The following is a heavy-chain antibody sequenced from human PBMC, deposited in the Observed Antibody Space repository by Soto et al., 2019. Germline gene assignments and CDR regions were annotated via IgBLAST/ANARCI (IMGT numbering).Heavy chain of an antibody. CDR1: GGTFSSYA. D-gene: IGHD6-13*01. J-gene: IGHJ4*02. V-gene: IGHV1-69*01. CDR3: ETRHASRWAPYDS. CDR2: ILPIFGTA. Sequence: QVQLVQSGAEVKKPGSSVKVSCKASGGTFSSYAISWLRQAPGQGLEWMGAILPIFGTANYAQKFQGRVTIPADESTSTAYMELNSLRSKDTAVYYCETRHASRWAPYDSWRQGTLVTVS.